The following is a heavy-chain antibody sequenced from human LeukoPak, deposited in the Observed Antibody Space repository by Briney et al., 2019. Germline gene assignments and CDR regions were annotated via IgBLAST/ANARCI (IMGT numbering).Heavy chain of an antibody. D-gene: IGHD3-3*01. Sequence: ASVKASCKASGYTFTSYGISWVRQAPGQGLEWMGWISAYNGNTNYAQKLQGRVTMTTDTSTGTAYMELRSLRSDDTAVYYCARDLGTTIFGVVIISFDYWGQGTLVTVSS. CDR3: ARDLGTTIFGVVIISFDY. CDR2: ISAYNGNT. V-gene: IGHV1-18*01. J-gene: IGHJ4*02. CDR1: GYTFTSYG.